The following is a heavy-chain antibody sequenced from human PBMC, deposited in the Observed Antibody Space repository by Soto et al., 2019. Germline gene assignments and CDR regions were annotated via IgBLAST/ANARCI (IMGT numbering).Heavy chain of an antibody. CDR2: INYSGST. J-gene: IGHJ4*02. D-gene: IGHD3-9*01. V-gene: IGHV4-59*08. CDR1: GGSISYYY. Sequence: QVQLQESGPGLVKPSETLSLTCTVSGGSISYYYWSWIRQPPGKGLEWIGYINYSGSTNYNPSLKSRVSRSIATSKNHFSLKLSSVSAADTAVYYCARQDDILTGVDYWGQGTLVTVSS. CDR3: ARQDDILTGVDY.